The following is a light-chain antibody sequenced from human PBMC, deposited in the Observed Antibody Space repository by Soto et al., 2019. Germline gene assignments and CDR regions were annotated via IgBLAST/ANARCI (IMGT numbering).Light chain of an antibody. CDR2: HTS. Sequence: EIVLTQSPATLSLPPGERATLSCRASQSVSTYFAWYPQKHVQAPRLLIYHTSNRAAGIPARLSGSGSGSVFTLTISNPEPEAFAGSYCQQRDNCRPQWTFGQGPKVESK. V-gene: IGKV3-11*01. CDR3: QQRDNCRPQWT. J-gene: IGKJ1*01. CDR1: QSVSTY.